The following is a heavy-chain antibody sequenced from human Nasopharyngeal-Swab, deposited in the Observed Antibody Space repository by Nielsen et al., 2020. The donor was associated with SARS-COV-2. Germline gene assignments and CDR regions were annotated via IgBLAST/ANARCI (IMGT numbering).Heavy chain of an antibody. CDR2: INTNTGNP. CDR1: GYTFTNYA. D-gene: IGHD3-22*01. Sequence: ASVQVSCKASGYTFTNYAMNWVRQAPVQGLQWMGLINTNTGNPMYAQGFTGRFVFSLDTSVSTAYLQISSLKAEDTAVYYWARGSNGYDTSGFDYWGQGTLATVSS. J-gene: IGHJ4*02. V-gene: IGHV7-4-1*02. CDR3: ARGSNGYDTSGFDY.